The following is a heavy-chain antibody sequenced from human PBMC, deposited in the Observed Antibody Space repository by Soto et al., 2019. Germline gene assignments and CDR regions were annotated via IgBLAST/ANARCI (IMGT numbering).Heavy chain of an antibody. V-gene: IGHV4-59*01. D-gene: IGHD2-2*01. Sequence: QVQLQESGPGLVKPSETLALTCTVSGGSINSYYWSWIRQPPGKGLEWIGYIYYSGSTNYNPSLKSRVTISVDTSKNQFSLKLSSVTAADTAVYYCARDSRDSPPDYWGQGTLVTVSS. CDR3: ARDSRDSPPDY. CDR2: IYYSGST. CDR1: GGSINSYY. J-gene: IGHJ4*02.